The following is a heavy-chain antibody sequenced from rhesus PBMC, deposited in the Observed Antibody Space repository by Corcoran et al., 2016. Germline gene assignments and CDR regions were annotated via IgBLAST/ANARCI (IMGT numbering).Heavy chain of an antibody. CDR3: ASQDSLFDY. V-gene: IGHV4-169*01. Sequence: QLQLQESGPGLVKPSETLSVTCAVSGGSISSSYGSWIRQAPGKGLEWIGDSYGSGSSTNYNPSLKSRVTLSVDTSKNQLSLKLGSVTAADTAVYYCASQDSLFDYWGQGVLVTVSS. CDR1: GGSISSSY. D-gene: IGHD1-1-1*01. J-gene: IGHJ4*01. CDR2: SYGSGSST.